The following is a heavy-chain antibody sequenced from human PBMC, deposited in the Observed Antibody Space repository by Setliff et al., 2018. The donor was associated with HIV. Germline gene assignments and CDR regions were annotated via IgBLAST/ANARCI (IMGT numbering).Heavy chain of an antibody. D-gene: IGHD5-12*01. CDR3: ARLTEMATIADDY. Sequence: AGESLKISCQASGYSFTSYWINWVRQMPGKGLEWMGRIDPSGSYVSYSPSFRGHVTISADKSISTAYLQWSSLKASDTAMYYCARLTEMATIADDYWGQGTLVTVSS. CDR2: IDPSGSYV. CDR1: GYSFTSYW. V-gene: IGHV5-10-1*01. J-gene: IGHJ4*02.